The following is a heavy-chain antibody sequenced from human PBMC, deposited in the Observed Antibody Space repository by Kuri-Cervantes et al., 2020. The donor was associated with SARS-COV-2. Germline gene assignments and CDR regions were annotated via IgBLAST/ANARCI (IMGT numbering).Heavy chain of an antibody. V-gene: IGHV4-38-2*02. J-gene: IGHJ3*02. CDR2: IYHSGST. D-gene: IGHD6-19*01. CDR1: GYSISSGYY. Sequence: GSLRLSCTVSGYSISSGYYWGWIRQPPGKGLEWIGSIYHSGSTYYNPSLKSRATISVDTSKNQFSLKLSSVTAADTAVYYCARYPTGSSGWYSSDAFDIWGQGTMVTVSS. CDR3: ARYPTGSSGWYSSDAFDI.